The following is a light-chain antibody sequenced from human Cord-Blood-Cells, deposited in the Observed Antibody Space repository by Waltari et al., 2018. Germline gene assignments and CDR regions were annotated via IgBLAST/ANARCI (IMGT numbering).Light chain of an antibody. V-gene: IGKV2-28*01. Sequence: DIVMTQSPLSLPVTPGEPVSISCRSSQSLLHSNGYNYLDWDLQKPGQSPQLLIYLGSNRASGVPDRFSGSGSGTDFTLKISRVEAEDVGVYYCMQALQTPTFGGGTKVEIK. J-gene: IGKJ4*01. CDR2: LGS. CDR1: QSLLHSNGYNY. CDR3: MQALQTPT.